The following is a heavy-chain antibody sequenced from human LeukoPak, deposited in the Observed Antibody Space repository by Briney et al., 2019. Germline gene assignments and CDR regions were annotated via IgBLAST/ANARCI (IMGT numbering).Heavy chain of an antibody. CDR2: IYYSGNT. CDR3: ARQTGSGLFILP. V-gene: IGHV4-39*01. D-gene: IGHD3/OR15-3a*01. J-gene: IGHJ4*02. CDR1: GGSISSSSYY. Sequence: SETLSLTCTISGGSISSSSYYWGWIRQPPGKGLEWIGSIYYSGNTYYNASLKSQVSISIDTSKNRFSLKLTSVTAADTAVYYCARQTGSGLFILPGGQGTLVTVSS.